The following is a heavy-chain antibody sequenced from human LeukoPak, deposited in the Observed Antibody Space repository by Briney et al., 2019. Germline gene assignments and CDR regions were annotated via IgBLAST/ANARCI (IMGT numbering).Heavy chain of an antibody. CDR3: AREYLRYSGYGPAFDY. J-gene: IGHJ4*02. Sequence: GASVKVSCKASGYTFTSYYMHWVRQAPGQGLEWMGIINPSGGSTSYAQKFQGRVTMTRDTSTSTVYMELSSLRSEDTAVYYCAREYLRYSGYGPAFDYWGQGTLVTVSS. CDR1: GYTFTSYY. D-gene: IGHD5-12*01. V-gene: IGHV1-46*01. CDR2: INPSGGST.